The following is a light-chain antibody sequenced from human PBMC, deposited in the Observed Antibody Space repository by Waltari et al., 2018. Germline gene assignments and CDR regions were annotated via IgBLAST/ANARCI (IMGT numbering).Light chain of an antibody. CDR1: SSNIGDYNL. Sequence: QSALTQPASVSGSPGQSITIPSTGTSSNIGDYNLSSWFQHHPGKVPELVMYYVTKRPAGISDRFSGSKSGNTASLTISALQADDEADYYCCSYSTSGSWMFGGGTKVTVL. J-gene: IGLJ3*02. CDR3: CSYSTSGSWM. V-gene: IGLV2-23*02. CDR2: YVT.